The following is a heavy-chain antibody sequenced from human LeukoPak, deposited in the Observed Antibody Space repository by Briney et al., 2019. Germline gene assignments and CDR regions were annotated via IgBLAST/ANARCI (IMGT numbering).Heavy chain of an antibody. CDR2: IYTTGIT. CDR3: ARYGAATIARFDY. V-gene: IGHV4-4*07. CDR1: GGSISTYY. J-gene: IGHJ4*02. Sequence: SETLSLTCTVSGGSISTYYWNWIRQPAGKGLEWIGRIYTTGITNYNPSLKSRVSVSVDTSKNQFSLNLTSVTAADTAVYYCARYGAATIARFDYWGRGTLVTVSS. D-gene: IGHD5-24*01.